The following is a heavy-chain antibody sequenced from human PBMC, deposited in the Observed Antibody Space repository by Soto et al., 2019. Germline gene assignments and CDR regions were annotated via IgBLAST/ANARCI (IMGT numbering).Heavy chain of an antibody. Sequence: AGESLKISCKGSGYSFTSYWIGWVRQMPGKGLEWMGIIYPGDSDTRYSPSFQGQVTISADKSISTAYLQWSSLKASDTAMYYGAGRLPDGIGHLDYWGQGPLVTVSS. J-gene: IGHJ4*02. CDR3: AGRLPDGIGHLDY. CDR1: GYSFTSYW. D-gene: IGHD2-21*01. V-gene: IGHV5-51*01. CDR2: IYPGDSDT.